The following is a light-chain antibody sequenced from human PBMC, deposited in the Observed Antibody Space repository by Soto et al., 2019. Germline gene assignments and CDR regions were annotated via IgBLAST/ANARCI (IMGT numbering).Light chain of an antibody. J-gene: IGLJ1*01. CDR1: SSNLGAGYH. Sequence: QSVLTQPPSVSGAPGQRVTISCTGSSSNLGAGYHVHWYQQLPGAAPKLLIFGDSNRPSGVPDRFSGFKSGTSASLAITGLKPDDDPDYYCQSSDRRLSGSHVFGTGTKVTAL. CDR3: QSSDRRLSGSHV. V-gene: IGLV1-40*01. CDR2: GDS.